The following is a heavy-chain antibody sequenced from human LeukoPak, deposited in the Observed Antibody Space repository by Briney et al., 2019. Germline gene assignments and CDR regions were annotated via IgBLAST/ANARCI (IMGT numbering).Heavy chain of an antibody. Sequence: GASVKVSCKASGYTFTGYYMHWVRQAPGQGLEWMGRINPNSGGTNYAQKFQGRVTMTRDTPISTAYMELSRLRSDDTAVYYCARASGIVGATGLYYYYYMDVWGKGTTVTVSS. J-gene: IGHJ6*03. D-gene: IGHD1-26*01. V-gene: IGHV1-2*06. CDR1: GYTFTGYY. CDR2: INPNSGGT. CDR3: ARASGIVGATGLYYYYYMDV.